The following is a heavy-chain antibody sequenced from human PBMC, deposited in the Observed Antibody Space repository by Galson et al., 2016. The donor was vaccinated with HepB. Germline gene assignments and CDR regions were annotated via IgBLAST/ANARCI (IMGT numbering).Heavy chain of an antibody. J-gene: IGHJ4*02. CDR1: GIPLREYA. D-gene: IGHD3-22*01. CDR3: AKDYDSSARYEGY. V-gene: IGHV3-23*01. Sequence: SLRLSCAAPGIPLREYAMNWVRQPPGKGLEWVSLSSSSGDNTYYADSVKGRFTISRDNSKNTLYLQMNSLRAEDTAVYYCAKDYDSSARYEGYWSQGTLVTVSS. CDR2: SSSSGDNT.